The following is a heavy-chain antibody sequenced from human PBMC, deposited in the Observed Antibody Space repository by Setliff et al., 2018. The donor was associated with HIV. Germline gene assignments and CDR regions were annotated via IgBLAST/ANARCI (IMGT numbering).Heavy chain of an antibody. Sequence: GSLRLSCAASGFTFSNYAMSWVRQAPGKGLEWVSGISGSAGTTYYADSVKGRFTISRDNSKNTLYLQMNSLTAEDTAVYYCARPGTRWSYWVTRYGMDVWGRGTTVTVSS. J-gene: IGHJ6*02. CDR2: ISGSAGTT. CDR1: GFTFSNYA. V-gene: IGHV3-23*01. D-gene: IGHD3-10*01. CDR3: ARPGTRWSYWVTRYGMDV.